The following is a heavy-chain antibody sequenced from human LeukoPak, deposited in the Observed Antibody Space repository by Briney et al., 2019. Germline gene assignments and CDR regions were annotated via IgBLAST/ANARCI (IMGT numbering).Heavy chain of an antibody. D-gene: IGHD3-16*01. J-gene: IGHJ4*02. V-gene: IGHV3-23*01. CDR3: VKGLTAPFK. CDR2: IRTGATTS. Sequence: GGSLRLSCAASAFPFSSYGMRWVRQAPGKGLEGVSTIRTGATTSYYADSVKGRFTVSRDNSKDTLYLQMNSLRVEDTAVYYCVKGLTAPFKRGQGTLVTVSS. CDR1: AFPFSSYG.